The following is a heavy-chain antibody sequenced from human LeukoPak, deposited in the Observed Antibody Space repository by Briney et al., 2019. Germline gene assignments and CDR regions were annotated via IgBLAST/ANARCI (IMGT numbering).Heavy chain of an antibody. CDR1: GFSFSSYA. Sequence: GGSLKLSCAASGFSFSSYAMSWVRQAPGKGLEWVSSISGGGDNTYYAESVKGRFTISRDNSKSTLFMQMNSLRAEDTAVFYCAKRSGYTTGWFFDFWGQGTLVTVSS. CDR2: ISGGGDNT. V-gene: IGHV3-23*01. CDR3: AKRSGYTTGWFFDF. J-gene: IGHJ4*02. D-gene: IGHD6-19*01.